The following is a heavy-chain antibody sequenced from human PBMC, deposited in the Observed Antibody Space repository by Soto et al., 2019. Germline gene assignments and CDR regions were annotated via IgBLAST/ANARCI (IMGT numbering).Heavy chain of an antibody. J-gene: IGHJ6*02. CDR2: IIPIFGTA. CDR1: GITFSSCA. Sequence: GASVKVSCKAAGITFSSCAISWVRQAPGQGLEWMGGIIPIFGTANYAQKFQGRVTITADESTSTAYMELSSLRSEDTAVYYCARDPACRGGRCYIDSGMDVWGQGTTVTVPS. D-gene: IGHD2-15*01. CDR3: ARDPACRGGRCYIDSGMDV. V-gene: IGHV1-69*13.